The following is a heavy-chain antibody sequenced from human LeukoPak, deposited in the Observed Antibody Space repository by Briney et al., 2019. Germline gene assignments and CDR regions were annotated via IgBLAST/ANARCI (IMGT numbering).Heavy chain of an antibody. Sequence: TASETLSLTCTVSGGSISSYYWSWIRQPPGKGLEWIGYIYHSGNTYYNPSLKSRVTISVDTSKNQFSLKLNSVTAVDTAVYYCARAGYGDSDFDYWGQGTLVTVSS. CDR2: IYHSGNT. D-gene: IGHD4-17*01. J-gene: IGHJ4*02. CDR3: ARAGYGDSDFDY. CDR1: GGSISSYY. V-gene: IGHV4-59*08.